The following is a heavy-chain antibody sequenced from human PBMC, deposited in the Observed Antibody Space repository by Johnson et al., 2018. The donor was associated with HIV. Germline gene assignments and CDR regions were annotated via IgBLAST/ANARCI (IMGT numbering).Heavy chain of an antibody. CDR3: ARGSWGSHTGDAFDI. CDR1: GFTLSHYG. Sequence: QVQLVESGGGVVQPGRSLRLSCAASGFTLSHYGMHWVRQAPGKGPEWVALISYDGSNAYYADSVKGRFTVSRDNSKNTLYLQMISLRAEDTAVYYCARGSWGSHTGDAFDIWGQGTMVTVSS. CDR2: ISYDGSNA. D-gene: IGHD3-16*01. V-gene: IGHV3-30*03. J-gene: IGHJ3*02.